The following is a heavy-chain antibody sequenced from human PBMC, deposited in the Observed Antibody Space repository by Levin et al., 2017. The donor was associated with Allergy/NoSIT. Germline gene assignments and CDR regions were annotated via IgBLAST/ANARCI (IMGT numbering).Heavy chain of an antibody. CDR2: ISSSSSYI. Sequence: GGSLRLSCAASGFTFSSYSMNWVRQAPGKGLEWVSSISSSSSYIYYADSVKGRFTISRDNAKNSLYLQMNSLRAEDTAVYYCARDLFGKQSDSGYDSVDGWFDPWGQGTLVTVSS. J-gene: IGHJ5*02. V-gene: IGHV3-21*01. CDR1: GFTFSSYS. D-gene: IGHD5-12*01. CDR3: ARDLFGKQSDSGYDSVDGWFDP.